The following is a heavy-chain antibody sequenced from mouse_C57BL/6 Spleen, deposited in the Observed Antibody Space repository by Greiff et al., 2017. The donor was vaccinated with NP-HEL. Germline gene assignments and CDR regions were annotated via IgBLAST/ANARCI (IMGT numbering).Heavy chain of an antibody. CDR1: GFSLSTSGMG. Sequence: QVTLKECGPGILQSSQTLSLTCSFSGFSLSTSGMGVSWIRQPSGKGLEWLAHIYWDDDKRYNPSLKSRLTISKDTSRNQVFLKITSVDTADTATYYCARYSNYVVFYAMDYWGQGTSVTVSS. J-gene: IGHJ4*01. D-gene: IGHD2-5*01. CDR3: ARYSNYVVFYAMDY. CDR2: IYWDDDK. V-gene: IGHV8-12*01.